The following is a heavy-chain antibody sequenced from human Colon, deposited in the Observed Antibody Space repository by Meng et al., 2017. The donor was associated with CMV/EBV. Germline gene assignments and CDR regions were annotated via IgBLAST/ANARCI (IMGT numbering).Heavy chain of an antibody. J-gene: IGHJ6*02. Sequence: SVKVSCKASGFTFTSGAVQWVRQARGQRLEWIGWIVVGSSDINYAQKFQERVTITRDMSTNTAYMELSSLTSEDTAVYYCAAPSLVRAPYFYYAMDVWGQGTLVTVSS. V-gene: IGHV1-58*01. CDR2: IVVGSSDI. CDR1: GFTFTSGA. CDR3: AAPSLVRAPYFYYAMDV. D-gene: IGHD3-10*01.